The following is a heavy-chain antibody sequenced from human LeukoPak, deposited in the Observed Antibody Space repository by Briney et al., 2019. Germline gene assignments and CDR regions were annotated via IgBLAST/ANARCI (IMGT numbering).Heavy chain of an antibody. V-gene: IGHV3-7*01. CDR3: ARDQSPTMYYGDSPVYHDAPDL. D-gene: IGHD2-8*01. J-gene: IGHJ3*01. CDR2: IDRDGTRQ. Sequence: GGSLRLSCAASGFAFTPWMTWVRQAPGKGLEWVANIDRDGTRQNYVDSVKGRFTISRDNAKKSLYLQMNSLRAEDTAVYYCARDQSPTMYYGDSPVYHDAPDLWGQGTTVTVSP. CDR1: GFAFTPW.